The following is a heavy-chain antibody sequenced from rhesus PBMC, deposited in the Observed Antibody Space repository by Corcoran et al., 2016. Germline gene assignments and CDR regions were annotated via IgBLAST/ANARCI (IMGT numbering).Heavy chain of an antibody. CDR2: IYGSGSST. Sequence: QVQLQESGPGLVKPLETLSLPCVVSGGSISSNYWNWIRQPPGKGLEWIGFIYGSGSSTNYNPSLKSRVTLSVDTAKNQFSLKLSSVTAADTAVYYCANIVAASDAFDFWGQGLRVTVSS. D-gene: IGHD4-29*01. CDR3: ANIVAASDAFDF. CDR1: GGSISSNY. V-gene: IGHV4S11*01. J-gene: IGHJ3*01.